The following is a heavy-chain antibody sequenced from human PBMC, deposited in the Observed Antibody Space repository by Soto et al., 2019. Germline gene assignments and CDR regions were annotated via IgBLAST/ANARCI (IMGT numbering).Heavy chain of an antibody. CDR2: ISWDGGST. Sequence: GGSLRLSCAASGFTFDDYTMHWVRRAPGKGLEWVSLISWDGGSTYYADSVKGRFTISRDNSKNSLYLQMNSLRTEDTVLYYCEKDFDQSFDPWGQGTLVTVSS. CDR1: GFTFDDYT. V-gene: IGHV3-43*01. J-gene: IGHJ5*02. CDR3: EKDFDQSFDP. D-gene: IGHD3-9*01.